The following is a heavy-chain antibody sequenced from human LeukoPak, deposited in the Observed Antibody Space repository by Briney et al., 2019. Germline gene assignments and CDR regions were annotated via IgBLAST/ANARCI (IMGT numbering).Heavy chain of an antibody. Sequence: GGSLRLSCAASGFTFSSYHMNWVRQAPGKGLEWVSYISSSSGTIYYADSVKGRFTTSRDNAKNSLYLQMNNLRDEDTAVYYCANQQLDYWGQGTLVTVSS. CDR1: GFTFSSYH. J-gene: IGHJ4*02. V-gene: IGHV3-48*02. CDR3: ANQQLDY. CDR2: ISSSSGTI. D-gene: IGHD6-13*01.